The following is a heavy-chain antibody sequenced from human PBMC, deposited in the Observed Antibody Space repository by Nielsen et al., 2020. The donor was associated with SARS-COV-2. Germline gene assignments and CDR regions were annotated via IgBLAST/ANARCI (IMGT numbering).Heavy chain of an antibody. J-gene: IGHJ4*02. CDR3: ARHRGDYGDCASWFDY. D-gene: IGHD4-17*01. Sequence: SGPTLVKPTPTLTLTCTFSGFSLSTSGVGVGWIRQPPGKALEWLALIYWDDDKRYSPSLKSRLTITKDTSKNQVVLTMTNMDPVDTATYYCARHRGDYGDCASWFDYWGQGTLVTVSS. CDR1: GFSLSTSGVG. V-gene: IGHV2-5*02. CDR2: IYWDDDK.